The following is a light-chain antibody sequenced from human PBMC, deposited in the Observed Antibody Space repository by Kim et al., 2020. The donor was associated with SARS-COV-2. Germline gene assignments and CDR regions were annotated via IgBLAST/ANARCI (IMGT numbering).Light chain of an antibody. CDR1: QSISNW. Sequence: DIQMTQSPSTRSASVGDRVTITCRASQSISNWLAWYQQKPGKAPKLLLYKASTLESGVPSRFSGSGSGTEFTLTINSLQPDDFATYYCQQYNSYSYSFGQGTKLEI. J-gene: IGKJ2*03. V-gene: IGKV1-5*03. CDR3: QQYNSYSYS. CDR2: KAS.